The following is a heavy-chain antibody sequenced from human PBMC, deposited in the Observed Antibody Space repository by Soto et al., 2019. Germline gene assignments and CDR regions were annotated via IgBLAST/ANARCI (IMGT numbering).Heavy chain of an antibody. CDR3: TTQYYYDSSGYLFDY. J-gene: IGHJ4*02. CDR2: ISSSSSTI. D-gene: IGHD3-22*01. Sequence: GGSLRLSCAASGFTFSSYSMNWVRQAPGKGLEWVSYISSSSSTIYYADSVKGRFTISRDNAKNSLYLQMNSLKTEDTAVYYCTTQYYYDSSGYLFDYWGQGTLVTVSS. CDR1: GFTFSSYS. V-gene: IGHV3-48*01.